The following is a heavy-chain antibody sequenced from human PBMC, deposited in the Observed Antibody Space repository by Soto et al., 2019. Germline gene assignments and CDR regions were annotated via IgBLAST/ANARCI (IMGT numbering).Heavy chain of an antibody. CDR2: INSDGSST. Sequence: EVQLVESGGGLVQPGGSLRLSCAASGFTFSSYWMHWVRQAPGKGLVWVSRINSDGSSTSYADSVKGRITISRDNAKNTLYLQMNSLRAEDTAVYYCARDETSSLRYFAPFDPLGQGTLVTVSS. J-gene: IGHJ5*02. CDR1: GFTFSSYW. V-gene: IGHV3-74*01. CDR3: ARDETSSLRYFAPFDP. D-gene: IGHD3-9*01.